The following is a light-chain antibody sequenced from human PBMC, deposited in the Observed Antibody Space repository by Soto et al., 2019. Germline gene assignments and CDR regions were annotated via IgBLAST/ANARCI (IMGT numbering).Light chain of an antibody. V-gene: IGKV3-15*01. J-gene: IGKJ1*01. CDR1: QSVSSN. CDR2: GAS. CDR3: QQYNNRPQT. Sequence: EIILTQSPCTLSLSPGERATLSCRASQSVSSNLAWYQQKPGQAPRLLIYGASTRATGIPARSSGSGSGTEFTLTISSLQSEDFAVYYCQQYNNRPQTFGQRTKVDIK.